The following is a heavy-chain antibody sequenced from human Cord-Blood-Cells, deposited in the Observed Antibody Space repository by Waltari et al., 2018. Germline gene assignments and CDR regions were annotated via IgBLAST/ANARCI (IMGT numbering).Heavy chain of an antibody. J-gene: IGHJ4*02. D-gene: IGHD6-13*01. CDR2: VNPNSGGT. CDR3: ARRRGSSWFDY. CDR1: GYTFTGYY. V-gene: IGHV1-2*02. Sequence: QVQLVQSGAEVKKPGASVKVSCKASGYTFTGYYLNWVRQAPGQVIEWMGWVNPNSGGTNYAQKFQGRVTMTRDTSISTAYMELSRLRSDDTAVYYCARRRGSSWFDYWGQGTLVTVSS.